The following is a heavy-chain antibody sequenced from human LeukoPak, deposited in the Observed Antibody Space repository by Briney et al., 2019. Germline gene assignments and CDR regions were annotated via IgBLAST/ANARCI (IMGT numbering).Heavy chain of an antibody. CDR1: GGSISSHY. CDR3: ARVVRFLEWRFDY. V-gene: IGHV4-59*11. Sequence: SETLSLTCTVSGGSISSHYWSWIRQPPGKGLKWIGYIYYSGSTNYNPSLKSRVTISVDTSKNQFSLKLSSVTAADTAVYYCARVVRFLEWRFDYWGQGTLVTVSS. D-gene: IGHD3-3*01. J-gene: IGHJ4*02. CDR2: IYYSGST.